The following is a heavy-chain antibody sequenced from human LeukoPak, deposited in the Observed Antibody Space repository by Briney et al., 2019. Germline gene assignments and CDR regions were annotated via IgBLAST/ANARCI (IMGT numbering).Heavy chain of an antibody. J-gene: IGHJ4*02. CDR2: INHSGST. Sequence: SETLSLTCAVYGGSFSGYYWSWIRQPPGKGLEWIGEINHSGSTNYNPSLKSRVTILVDTSKNQFSLKLSSVTAADTAVYYCARGSRYYGSGSYHFDYWGQGTLVTVSS. V-gene: IGHV4-34*01. CDR3: ARGSRYYGSGSYHFDY. D-gene: IGHD3-10*01. CDR1: GGSFSGYY.